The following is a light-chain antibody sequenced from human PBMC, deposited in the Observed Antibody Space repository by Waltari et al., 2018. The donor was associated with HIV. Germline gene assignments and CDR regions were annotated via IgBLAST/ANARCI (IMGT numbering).Light chain of an antibody. CDR3: QQYNNYWT. J-gene: IGKJ1*01. CDR2: KAS. Sequence: DIQMTQSPPTQSASVGDRVTITCRASQSISTWLAWFQQKPGEAPKMLIYKASTLDTGVPSRFSGSGSGTEFTLTISSLQPDDFATYYCQQYNNYWTFGQGTKVEIK. V-gene: IGKV1-5*03. CDR1: QSISTW.